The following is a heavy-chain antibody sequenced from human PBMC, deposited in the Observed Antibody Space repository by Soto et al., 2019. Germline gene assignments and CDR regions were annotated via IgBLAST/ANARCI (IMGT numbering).Heavy chain of an antibody. J-gene: IGHJ4*02. CDR2: IYTSGTT. CDR3: ARSGGGSGWL. CDR1: GCSISGYY. Sequence: SETLSLTCTVSGCSISGYYWSWIRQPAGKGLEWLGRIYTSGTTNYNPSLKSRITMSVDTSKNQFSLKLSSVTAEDTAVYYCARSGGGSGWLGGQGTLVTVSS. V-gene: IGHV4-4*07. D-gene: IGHD6-19*01.